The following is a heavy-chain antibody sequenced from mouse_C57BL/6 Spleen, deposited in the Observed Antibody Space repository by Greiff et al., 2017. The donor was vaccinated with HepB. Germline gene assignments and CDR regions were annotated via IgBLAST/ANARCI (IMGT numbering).Heavy chain of an antibody. J-gene: IGHJ3*01. CDR3: PIYSNYEGFAY. D-gene: IGHD2-5*01. CDR2: IDPETGGT. CDR1: GYTFTDYE. V-gene: IGHV1-15*01. Sequence: QVQLQQSGAELVRPGASVTLSCKASGYTFTDYEMHWVKQTPVHGLEWIGAIDPETGGTAYNQKFKGKAILTADKSSSTAYMELRSLTSEDSAVYYCPIYSNYEGFAYWGQGTLVTVSA.